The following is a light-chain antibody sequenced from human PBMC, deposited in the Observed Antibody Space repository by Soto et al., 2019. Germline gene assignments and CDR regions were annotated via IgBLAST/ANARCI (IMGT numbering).Light chain of an antibody. J-gene: IGKJ1*01. CDR1: QSISSW. CDR3: QQYNSYWT. CDR2: KAS. V-gene: IGKV1-5*03. Sequence: DIQMTQSPSTLSASVGDRVTITCRASQSISSWLAWYQQKPGKAPKLLIYKASSLESGVPSRFNGSGSGTEFTLTISSLQPDDFATYYCQQYNSYWTCGQGTKVEIK.